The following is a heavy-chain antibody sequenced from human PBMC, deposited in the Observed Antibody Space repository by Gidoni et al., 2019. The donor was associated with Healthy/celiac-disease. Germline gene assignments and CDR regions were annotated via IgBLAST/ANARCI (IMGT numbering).Heavy chain of an antibody. CDR2: ISYDGSNK. J-gene: IGHJ4*02. CDR3: ATGRELGDY. Sequence: VQRVESGGGVVETGRSLRSTCAASGFTFSSYGMHWVRQAPGKGLEWVAVISYDGSNKYYADSVKGRFTISRDNSKNTLYLQMNSLRAEDTSVYYCATGRELGDYWGQGTLVTVSS. D-gene: IGHD3-10*01. V-gene: IGHV3-30*03. CDR1: GFTFSSYG.